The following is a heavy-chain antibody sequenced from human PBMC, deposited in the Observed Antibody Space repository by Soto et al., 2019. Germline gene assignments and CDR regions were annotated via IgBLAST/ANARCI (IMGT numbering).Heavy chain of an antibody. V-gene: IGHV4-59*01. J-gene: IGHJ4*02. CDR2: IYYSGST. CDR3: ARDGNIAAAGTGFDY. Sequence: SETLSLTCTISGGSISSYYWSWIRQPPGKGLEWIGYIYYSGSTNYNPSLKSRVTISVDTSKNQFSLKLSSVTAADTAVYWCARDGNIAAAGTGFDYWGQGTLVTVSS. D-gene: IGHD6-13*01. CDR1: GGSISSYY.